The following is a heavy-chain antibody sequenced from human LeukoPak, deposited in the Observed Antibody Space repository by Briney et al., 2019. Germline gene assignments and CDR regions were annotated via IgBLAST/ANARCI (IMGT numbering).Heavy chain of an antibody. CDR1: GFTFSSYW. D-gene: IGHD2-15*01. CDR2: IKEDGSEK. J-gene: IGHJ3*02. CDR3: ARHRSGGSQDDAFDI. Sequence: GGSLRLSCAASGFTFSSYWMSWVRQAPGKGLEWVADIKEDGSEKYYVDSVKGRFTISRQNAKSSLFLQMNSLRAEDTAVYYCARHRSGGSQDDAFDIWGQGTMVTVSS. V-gene: IGHV3-7*01.